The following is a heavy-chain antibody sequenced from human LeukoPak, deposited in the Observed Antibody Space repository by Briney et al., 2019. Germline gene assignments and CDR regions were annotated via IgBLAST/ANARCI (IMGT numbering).Heavy chain of an antibody. V-gene: IGHV4-34*01. D-gene: IGHD1-26*01. CDR2: INHSGST. Sequence: PSEXLXXXCAVXGGSFSGYYWXWIRQPPGKGLEXIGEINHSGSTNYNPSLKSRVTISVDTSKNQFSLKLSSVTAADTAVYYCARGVGATTVWYYFDYWGQGTLVTVSS. CDR1: GGSFSGYY. CDR3: ARGVGATTVWYYFDY. J-gene: IGHJ4*02.